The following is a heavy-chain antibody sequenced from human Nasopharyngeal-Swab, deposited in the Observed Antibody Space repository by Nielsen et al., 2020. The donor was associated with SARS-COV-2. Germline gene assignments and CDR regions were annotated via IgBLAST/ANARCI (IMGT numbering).Heavy chain of an antibody. CDR3: TTDFYFDY. V-gene: IGHV3-73*01. CDR2: IGDKDHSYAT. CDR1: GFVFRASA. J-gene: IGHJ4*02. Sequence: GESLKISCAASGFVFRASAMHWVRQASGKGLEWLGRIGDKDHSYATTYGASVKGRFTISRDDSKNMAFLQMDSLKTEDTALYYCTTDFYFDYWGQGTLVTVSS.